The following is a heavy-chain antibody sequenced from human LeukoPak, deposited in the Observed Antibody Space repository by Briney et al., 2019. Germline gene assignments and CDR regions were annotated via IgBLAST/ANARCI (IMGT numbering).Heavy chain of an antibody. CDR3: ARGDGYIHASIFDS. Sequence: SETLSLTCTVSGGSISSYYWSWIRQPPGKGLEWIGYIYYSGSTNYNPSLQSRVTISVGTSKNQFSLKLSSVIAADTAVYYCARGDGYIHASIFDSWGQGTLVTVSS. CDR2: IYYSGST. J-gene: IGHJ4*02. CDR1: GGSISSYY. V-gene: IGHV4-59*01. D-gene: IGHD5-24*01.